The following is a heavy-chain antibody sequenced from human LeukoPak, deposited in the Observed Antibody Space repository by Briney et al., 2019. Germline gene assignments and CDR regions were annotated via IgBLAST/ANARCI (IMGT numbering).Heavy chain of an antibody. Sequence: GGSLRLSCAASGFTFSSYSMNWVRQAPGKGLEWVSSISSSSSYIYYADSVKGRFTISRDNAKNSLYLQMNSLRAEDTAVYYCARSEADSSSYYFDYWGQGTLVTVSS. D-gene: IGHD6-6*01. V-gene: IGHV3-21*01. CDR1: GFTFSSYS. CDR3: ARSEADSSSYYFDY. J-gene: IGHJ4*02. CDR2: ISSSSSYI.